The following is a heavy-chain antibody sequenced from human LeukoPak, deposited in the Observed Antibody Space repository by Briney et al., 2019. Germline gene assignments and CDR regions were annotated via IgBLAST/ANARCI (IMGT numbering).Heavy chain of an antibody. V-gene: IGHV3-23*01. CDR2: ISGSGGTT. CDR1: GFTFSSYA. Sequence: GGSLRLSCAASGFTFSSYAMSWVRQAPGKGLEWVSAISGSGGTTYYADSVKGWFTISRDNSKNTLYLQMDSLRAEDTAMYYCAKGPRSYGPFDYWGQGTLVTVSS. J-gene: IGHJ4*02. D-gene: IGHD1-26*01. CDR3: AKGPRSYGPFDY.